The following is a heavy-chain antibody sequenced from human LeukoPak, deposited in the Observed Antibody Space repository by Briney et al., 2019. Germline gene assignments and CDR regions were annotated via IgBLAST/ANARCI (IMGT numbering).Heavy chain of an antibody. Sequence: GGSLRLSCAGSGFTFSSYAMSWVRQAPGKGLEWVSGISGSGSSTHYADSVKGRFTISRDNSKNSLYLQMNSLRDEDTAVYYCARVWGLAVAGGEIEYWGQGTLVTVSS. D-gene: IGHD6-13*01. CDR3: ARVWGLAVAGGEIEY. V-gene: IGHV3-23*01. J-gene: IGHJ4*02. CDR2: ISGSGSST. CDR1: GFTFSSYA.